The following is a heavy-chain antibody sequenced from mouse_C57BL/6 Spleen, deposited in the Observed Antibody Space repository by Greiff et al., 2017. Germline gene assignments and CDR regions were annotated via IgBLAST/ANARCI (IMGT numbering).Heavy chain of an antibody. CDR2: IRSKSSNDAT. J-gene: IGHJ2*01. CDR3: VREGYDGYYLYDFDY. CDR1: GFTFNTYA. D-gene: IGHD2-3*01. Sequence: EVQRVESGGGLVQPKGSLKLSCAASGFTFNTYAMHWVRQAPGKGLEWVARIRSKSSNDATYYADAVKDRFTNSRNDSQRMLYLQMNNLNTEDTAMYYCVREGYDGYYLYDFDYWGQGTTLTVSS. V-gene: IGHV10-3*01.